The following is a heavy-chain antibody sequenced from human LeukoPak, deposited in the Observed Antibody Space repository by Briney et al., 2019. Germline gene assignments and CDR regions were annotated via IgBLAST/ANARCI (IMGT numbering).Heavy chain of an antibody. D-gene: IGHD3-22*01. CDR2: INHSGST. Sequence: TSETLSLTCAVYGGSFSGYYWSWIRQPPGKGLEWIGEINHSGSTNYNPSLKSRVTISVDTSKNQFSLKLSSVTAADTAVYYCARGPSYDSSGYKTPFDCWGQGTLVTVSS. CDR3: ARGPSYDSSGYKTPFDC. J-gene: IGHJ4*02. V-gene: IGHV4-34*01. CDR1: GGSFSGYY.